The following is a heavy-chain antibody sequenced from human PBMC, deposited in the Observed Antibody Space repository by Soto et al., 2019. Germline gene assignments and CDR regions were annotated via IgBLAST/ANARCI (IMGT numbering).Heavy chain of an antibody. D-gene: IGHD2-2*03. CDR2: IKSKTDGGTT. V-gene: IGHV3-15*01. Sequence: EVQLVESGGGLVKPGGSLRLSCAASGFTFSNAWMSWVRQAPGKGLEWVGRIKSKTDGGTTDYAAPMKGRFTISRDDSKNTLYLQMNSLKTEDTAVYYCTTVGPGYCSSTSCYAWYYMDVWGKGTTVTVSS. J-gene: IGHJ6*03. CDR1: GFTFSNAW. CDR3: TTVGPGYCSSTSCYAWYYMDV.